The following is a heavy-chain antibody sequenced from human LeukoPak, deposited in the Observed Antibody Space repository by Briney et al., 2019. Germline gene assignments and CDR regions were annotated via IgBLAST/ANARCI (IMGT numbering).Heavy chain of an antibody. V-gene: IGHV1-18*01. CDR3: ARDSSSSWYGFLDS. D-gene: IGHD6-13*01. Sequence: ASVKVSCKASGYTFTRYGVTWVRQAPGQGLEWMGWISGYNGNPNYAQKFQGRVTMTTDTSTNTAYTEVTGLRSDDTATYYCARDSSSSWYGFLDSWGQGTLVTVSS. CDR1: GYTFTRYG. J-gene: IGHJ4*02. CDR2: ISGYNGNP.